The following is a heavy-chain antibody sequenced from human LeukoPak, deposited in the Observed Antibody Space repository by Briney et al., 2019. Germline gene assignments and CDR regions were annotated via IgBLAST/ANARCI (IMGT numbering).Heavy chain of an antibody. D-gene: IGHD1-26*01. J-gene: IGHJ3*01. Sequence: GEPLKISCKVSGYSFTSYCISWARQIPGKGLEWMGIIYPSDSGPTYSPSFQGQVTISVDKSINTAYLQWSSLQASDTAMYYCGMSGDRVPLQDDVFDVWGQGTMVTVS. CDR2: IYPSDSGP. CDR1: GYSFTSYC. CDR3: GMSGDRVPLQDDVFDV. V-gene: IGHV5-51*01.